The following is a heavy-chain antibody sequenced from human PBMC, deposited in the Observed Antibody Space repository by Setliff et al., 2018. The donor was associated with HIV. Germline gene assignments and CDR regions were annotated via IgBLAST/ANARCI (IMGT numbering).Heavy chain of an antibody. J-gene: IGHJ6*02. V-gene: IGHV3-23*01. Sequence: GGSLRLSCAVSGFPFSISPMNWVRLPPGKGPVWLSAISGSAGSTYYADSVKGRFTISRDNSGNTLSLQMNRLRAEDTATYYCAKDYASIMIGFYGVDGWGQGTTVTVSS. CDR3: AKDYASIMIGFYGVDG. CDR1: GFPFSISP. CDR2: ISGSAGST. D-gene: IGHD3-16*01.